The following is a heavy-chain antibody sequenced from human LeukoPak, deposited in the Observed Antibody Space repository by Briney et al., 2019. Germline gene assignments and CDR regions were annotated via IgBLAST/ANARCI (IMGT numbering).Heavy chain of an antibody. D-gene: IGHD2-2*01. J-gene: IGHJ4*02. V-gene: IGHV1-18*04. CDR2: ISANNGET. Sequence: ASVKVSCKASGYTFTNYGISWVRQAPGQGLEWMAWISANNGETRYAQNFQGGVTMTTDTSTSTAYMELRSLRSDDTAVYYCARVPPSAHQLLSSDYWGQGTQVTVSS. CDR1: GYTFTNYG. CDR3: ARVPPSAHQLLSSDY.